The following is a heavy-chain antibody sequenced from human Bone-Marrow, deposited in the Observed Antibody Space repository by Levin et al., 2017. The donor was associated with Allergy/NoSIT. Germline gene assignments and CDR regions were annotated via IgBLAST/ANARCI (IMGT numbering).Heavy chain of an antibody. Sequence: GESLKISCQGSGYRFSTYWIAWVRQVPGKGLEWMGIIYPDDSDTRYSPSFQGQVTISADKSISAAYLQWSSLRASDSAMYYCARLGVDMVTTPNLFYLDYWGRGTLVTVSS. V-gene: IGHV5-51*01. CDR1: GYRFSTYW. CDR3: ARLGVDMVTTPNLFYLDY. CDR2: IYPDDSDT. D-gene: IGHD5-12*01. J-gene: IGHJ4*02.